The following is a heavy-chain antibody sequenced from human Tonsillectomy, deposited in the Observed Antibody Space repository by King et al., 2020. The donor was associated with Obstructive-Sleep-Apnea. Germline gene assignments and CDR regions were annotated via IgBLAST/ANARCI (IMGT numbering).Heavy chain of an antibody. CDR1: GFTFSSYW. CDR2: INSDGSST. V-gene: IGHV3-74*01. D-gene: IGHD5-18*01. J-gene: IGHJ6*02. CDR3: AREGKAIQLWRVLLYYYGMDV. Sequence: VQLVESGGGLVQPGGSLRLSCAASGFTFSSYWMHWVRQAPGKGLVWVSRINSDGSSTSYADSVKGRFTISRDNAKNTLYLQMNSLRAEDTAGYYCAREGKAIQLWRVLLYYYGMDVWGQGTTVTVSS.